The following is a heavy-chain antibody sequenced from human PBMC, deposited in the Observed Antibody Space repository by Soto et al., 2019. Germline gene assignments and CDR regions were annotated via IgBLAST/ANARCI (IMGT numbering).Heavy chain of an antibody. CDR2: VNHSRTT. Sequence: QVQLQQWGAGLLKPSETLSLTCAVYGGSFSGYYWTWIRQSPEKGLEWIGEVNHSRTTYYNPSLNTRVTISVHTSKNQFSLKMSSVTAADTAVYYCARGIGYCSSINCYSSRRLRFDSWGQGTLVTVSS. V-gene: IGHV4-34*01. CDR1: GGSFSGYY. CDR3: ARGIGYCSSINCYSSRRLRFDS. D-gene: IGHD2-2*01. J-gene: IGHJ4*02.